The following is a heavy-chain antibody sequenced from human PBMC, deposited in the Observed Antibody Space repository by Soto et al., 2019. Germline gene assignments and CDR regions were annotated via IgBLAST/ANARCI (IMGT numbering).Heavy chain of an antibody. V-gene: IGHV3-23*01. D-gene: IGHD4-17*01. Sequence: EVQLLESGGGLVQPGGSLRLSCAASGFTFTTYDMNWVRQAPGRGLEWISAISPSSDRTYYADSVKGRFTISRDNSKNSLHLQMNSLRADDTAVYYCAKRANEYGAFKGFHYWARGTLVTVSS. CDR3: AKRANEYGAFKGFHY. CDR1: GFTFTTYD. CDR2: ISPSSDRT. J-gene: IGHJ4*02.